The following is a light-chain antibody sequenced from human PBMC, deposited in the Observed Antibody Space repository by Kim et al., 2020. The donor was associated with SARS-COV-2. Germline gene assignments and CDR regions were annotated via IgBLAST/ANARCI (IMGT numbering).Light chain of an antibody. CDR3: CSYAGSYTYV. V-gene: IGLV2-11*01. CDR2: DVS. J-gene: IGLJ1*01. CDR1: SSDVGGYNY. Sequence: QSVTITCTGTSSDVGGYNYVSWYHQHPGKAPKLMIYDVSKRPSGVPDRFSGSKSGNTASLTISGLQAEDEADYYCCSYAGSYTYVFGTGTKVTVL.